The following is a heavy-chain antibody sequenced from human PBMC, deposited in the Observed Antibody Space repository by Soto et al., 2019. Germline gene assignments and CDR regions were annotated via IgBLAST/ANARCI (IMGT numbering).Heavy chain of an antibody. J-gene: IGHJ4*02. CDR1: GYTFTSYA. CDR2: INAGNGNT. V-gene: IGHV1-3*01. CDR3: ARGWLVQAFAY. D-gene: IGHD6-19*01. Sequence: ASVKVSCKASGYTFTSYAMRWVRQAPGQRLEWMGWINAGNGNTKYSQKFQGRVTITRDTSASTAYMELSSLRSEDTAVYYCARGWLVQAFAYWGQGTLVPVSP.